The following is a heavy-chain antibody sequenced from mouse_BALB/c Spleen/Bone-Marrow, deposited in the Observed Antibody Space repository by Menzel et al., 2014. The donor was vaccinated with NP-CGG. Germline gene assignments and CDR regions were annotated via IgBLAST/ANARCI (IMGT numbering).Heavy chain of an antibody. CDR1: GFSLTSYG. Sequence: VQLQQSGPGLVAPSQSLSITCTVSGFSLTSYGVHWVRQPPGKGLEWLGVIWAGGSTNYNSALMSRLSISKDNSKSQVFLKMNSLQTDGTAMYYCARGYYYGSTYYYAMDYWGQGTSVTVSS. V-gene: IGHV2-9*02. J-gene: IGHJ4*01. CDR2: IWAGGST. D-gene: IGHD1-1*01. CDR3: ARGYYYGSTYYYAMDY.